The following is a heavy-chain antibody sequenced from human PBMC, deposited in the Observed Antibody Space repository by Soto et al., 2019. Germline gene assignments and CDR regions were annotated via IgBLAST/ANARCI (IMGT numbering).Heavy chain of an antibody. J-gene: IGHJ4*02. CDR2: ISIGSSTI. V-gene: IGHV3-48*02. Sequence: GGPLRLSCEASGFTFSSNGMNWVRQAPGKGLECFSFISIGSSTINYAESVRGRFTISRDNAKNSLYLQMNSLRDEDTAVYYCARDWGVYDSDIRTHIPHLDSWGQGTLVTVSS. CDR3: ARDWGVYDSDIRTHIPHLDS. CDR1: GFTFSSNG. D-gene: IGHD3-22*01.